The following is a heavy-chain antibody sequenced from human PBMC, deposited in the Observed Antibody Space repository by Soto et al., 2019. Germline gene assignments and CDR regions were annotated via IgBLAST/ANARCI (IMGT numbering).Heavy chain of an antibody. J-gene: IGHJ6*02. CDR1: GLTVSHNY. D-gene: IGHD3-16*01. Sequence: GGSLRLSCVASGLTVSHNYMAWVRQAPEMGLEWVSILYTEGTTYYADSVKGRFTISRDSSKNTLFLQMDSLRAEDTAVYYCVRPRPSGENYGMDVWGQGTTVTAP. CDR2: LYTEGTT. V-gene: IGHV3-53*01. CDR3: VRPRPSGENYGMDV.